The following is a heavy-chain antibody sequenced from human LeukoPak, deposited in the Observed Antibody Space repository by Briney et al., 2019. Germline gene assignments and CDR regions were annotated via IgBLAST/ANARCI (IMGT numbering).Heavy chain of an antibody. CDR2: ISPSGGST. J-gene: IGHJ4*02. V-gene: IGHV1-46*01. CDR1: GYTFTSNY. CDR3: ARDEGGEGSSWYG. D-gene: IGHD6-13*01. Sequence: GASVKVSCKAFGYTFTSNYMHWVRQAPGQGPEWMGVISPSGGSTTYAQKFQGRVTLTRDMSTSTDYLELSSLRSEDTAVYYCARDEGGEGSSWYGWGQGTLVTVSS.